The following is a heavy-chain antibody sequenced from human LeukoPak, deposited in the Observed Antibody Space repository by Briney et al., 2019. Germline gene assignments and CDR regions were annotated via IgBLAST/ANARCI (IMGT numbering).Heavy chain of an antibody. CDR1: GFTFNNYG. V-gene: IGHV3-23*01. Sequence: GGSLRLSCAASGFTFNNYGMSWVRQAPGKGLEWVSGISGSGGSTYYADSVKGRFTISRDNSKNALYLQMNSLRAEDTAVYYCATGEWPHDYWGQGTLVTVSS. D-gene: IGHD3-10*01. CDR3: ATGEWPHDY. CDR2: ISGSGGST. J-gene: IGHJ4*02.